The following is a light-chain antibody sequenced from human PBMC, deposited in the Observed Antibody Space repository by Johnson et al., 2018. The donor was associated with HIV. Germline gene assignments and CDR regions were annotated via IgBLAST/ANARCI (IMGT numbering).Light chain of an antibody. CDR2: ENN. V-gene: IGLV1-51*02. J-gene: IGLJ1*01. Sequence: QSVLTQPPSVSAAPGQKVTISCSGSTSNIGNNYVSWYQQLPGTAPKLLIYENNKRPSGIPDRFSGSKSGTSATLGITGLQTGDAADYYCGTWDGSLSVYVFGTGTKVTVL. CDR1: TSNIGNNY. CDR3: GTWDGSLSVYV.